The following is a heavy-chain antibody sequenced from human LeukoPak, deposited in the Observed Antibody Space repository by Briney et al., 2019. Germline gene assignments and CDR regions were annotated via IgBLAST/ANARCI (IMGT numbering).Heavy chain of an antibody. CDR3: VKHGSGWSFDY. CDR2: IQNTGGN. CDR1: SASISSYY. Sequence: SETLSLTCTVSSASISSYYWGWIRQSPGKGLEWIGYIQNTGGNNYNPSLKSRVSISKDTSKNQFSLQVRSVTAADTAVYYCVKHGSGWSFDYWGQGTLVTVSS. D-gene: IGHD6-19*01. J-gene: IGHJ4*02. V-gene: IGHV4-59*01.